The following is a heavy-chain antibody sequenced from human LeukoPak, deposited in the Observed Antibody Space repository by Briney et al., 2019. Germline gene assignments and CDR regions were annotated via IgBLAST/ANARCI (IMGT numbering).Heavy chain of an antibody. J-gene: IGHJ4*02. CDR3: ARGTAIGYSSGWGRYYFDY. CDR2: IYHSGSP. D-gene: IGHD6-19*01. Sequence: SETLSLPCTVSSGPHSSVGYYWSWIRQHPGKGLVWIAYIYHSGSPYYNPFLKSRVSISVDTSKNQFSLNLTSVTAADTAVYYCARGTAIGYSSGWGRYYFDYWGQGILVTVAS. V-gene: IGHV4-31*03. CDR1: SGPHSSVGYY.